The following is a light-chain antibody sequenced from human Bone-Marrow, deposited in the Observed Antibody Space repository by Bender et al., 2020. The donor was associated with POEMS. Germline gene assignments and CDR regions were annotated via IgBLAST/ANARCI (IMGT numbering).Light chain of an antibody. Sequence: SYEVTQPPSVSVSPGQTASITCSGDDLGDKYVAWYQQKPGQSPVLVIYQDTKRPSGIPERFSGSNSGNTATLTISVTQAMDEADYYCKAGDTYSVIFGGGTKLTVL. CDR2: QDT. J-gene: IGLJ2*01. V-gene: IGLV3-1*01. CDR3: KAGDTYSVI. CDR1: DLGDKY.